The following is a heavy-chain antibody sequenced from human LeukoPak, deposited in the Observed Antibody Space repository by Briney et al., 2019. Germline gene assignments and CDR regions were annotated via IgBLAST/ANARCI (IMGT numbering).Heavy chain of an antibody. D-gene: IGHD3-22*01. Sequence: ASVQVSCKAFGYSFTGYLLHWVRPAPGQGLEWMGFINFNSGGTNYEQKFQGRVTMTRDTSISTAYMELSRLRSDDTAVYYCAREKAYDSSAYPDVWGQGTLVTVSP. CDR2: INFNSGGT. CDR3: AREKAYDSSAYPDV. J-gene: IGHJ4*02. CDR1: GYSFTGYL. V-gene: IGHV1-2*02.